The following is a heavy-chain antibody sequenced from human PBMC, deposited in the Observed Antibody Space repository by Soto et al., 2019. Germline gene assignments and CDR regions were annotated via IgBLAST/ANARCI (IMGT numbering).Heavy chain of an antibody. Sequence: QVQLQESGPGLVKPSETLSLTCTVSGGAINNYYWTWIRQPPGRGLAWIGYIYYTGSTNYNPSLKSRVTISVDTSKNQFSLKLSSVTAADTAVYYCARVTYTYGANYFDPWGQGILVTVSS. V-gene: IGHV4-59*01. CDR3: ARVTYTYGANYFDP. J-gene: IGHJ5*02. CDR1: GGAINNYY. D-gene: IGHD2-8*01. CDR2: IYYTGST.